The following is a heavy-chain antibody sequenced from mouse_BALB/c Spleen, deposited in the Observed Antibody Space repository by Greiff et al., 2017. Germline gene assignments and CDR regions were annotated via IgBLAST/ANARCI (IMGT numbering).Heavy chain of an antibody. D-gene: IGHD1-2*01. Sequence: VKVVESGGGLVKPGGSLKLSCAASGFTFSDYYMYWVRQTPEKRLEWVATISDGGSYTYYPDSVKGRFTISRDNAKNNLYLQMSSLKSEDTAMYYCARDRGTARFAYWGQGTLVTVSA. J-gene: IGHJ3*01. CDR3: ARDRGTARFAY. V-gene: IGHV5-4*02. CDR1: GFTFSDYY. CDR2: ISDGGSYT.